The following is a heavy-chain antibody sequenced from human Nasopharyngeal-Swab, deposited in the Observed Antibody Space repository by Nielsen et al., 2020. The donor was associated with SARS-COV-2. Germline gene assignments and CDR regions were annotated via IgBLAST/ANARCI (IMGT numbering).Heavy chain of an antibody. CDR3: ARGTSTSPGIDY. CDR2: SRGGPI. CDR1: GFTFGDFS. J-gene: IGHJ4*02. Sequence: GESLKISCAASGFTFGDFSMNWVRQAPGKGPEWISYSRGGPISYADSVKGRFTISRENAKNSLYLQMNSLIAEDTAVYFCARGTSTSPGIDYWGQGILVTVSS. D-gene: IGHD1-1*01. V-gene: IGHV3-48*01.